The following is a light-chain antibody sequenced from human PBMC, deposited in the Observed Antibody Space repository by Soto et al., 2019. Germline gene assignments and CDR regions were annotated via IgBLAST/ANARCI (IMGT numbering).Light chain of an antibody. CDR2: AAS. V-gene: IGKV1-39*01. J-gene: IGKJ4*01. CDR1: QSISSY. CDR3: QQSYSTPLLT. Sequence: DIQMTQSPSSLSASVGDRVTITCRASQSISSYLNWYQQKPGKAPKLLIYAASILQSGVPSRFCGSVSGTDFTLPISSLQPEDFATYYCQQSYSTPLLTFGVGTKVEIK.